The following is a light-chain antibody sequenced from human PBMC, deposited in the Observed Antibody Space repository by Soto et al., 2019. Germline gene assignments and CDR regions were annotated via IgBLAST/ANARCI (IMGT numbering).Light chain of an antibody. J-gene: IGLJ1*01. V-gene: IGLV2-8*01. CDR2: EVS. CDR3: SQYAGSNNLGV. Sequence: QSVLTQPPSASGSPGQSVTISCTGTSSDVGGYNYVSWYQQHPGKAPKLMIYEVSKRPSGVPDRFSGSKSGNTASLTVSGLQAEDEADYYCSQYAGSNNLGVFGTGTKVTVL. CDR1: SSDVGGYNY.